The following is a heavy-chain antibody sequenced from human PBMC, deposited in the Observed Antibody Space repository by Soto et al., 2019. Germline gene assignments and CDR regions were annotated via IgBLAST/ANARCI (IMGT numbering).Heavy chain of an antibody. J-gene: IGHJ4*02. CDR3: AKDRADYGDLAYYFDY. CDR2: ISYDGSNK. Sequence: QVQLVESGGGVVQPGRSLRLSCAASGFTFSSYGMHWVRQAPGKGLEWVAVISYDGSNKYYADSVKGRFTISRDNSKNTLYQQMNSLRAEDTAVYYCAKDRADYGDLAYYFDYWGQGTLVTVSS. V-gene: IGHV3-30*18. CDR1: GFTFSSYG. D-gene: IGHD4-17*01.